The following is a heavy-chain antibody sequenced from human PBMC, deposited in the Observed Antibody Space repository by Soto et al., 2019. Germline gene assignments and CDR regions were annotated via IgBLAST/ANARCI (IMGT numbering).Heavy chain of an antibody. Sequence: QVQLVQSGAEVKKPGSSVKVSCKASGGTFSSYAISWVRQAPGQGLEWMGGIIPVFGTANYAQKFQGRVTITADESTSTAYRWLWSLGSEDTAVYYCATSSGGGYKWHDGGGYGMDVWGQGTTVTVSS. D-gene: IGHD1-1*01. J-gene: IGHJ6*02. CDR1: GGTFSSYA. CDR3: ATSSGGGYKWHDGGGYGMDV. CDR2: IIPVFGTA. V-gene: IGHV1-69*01.